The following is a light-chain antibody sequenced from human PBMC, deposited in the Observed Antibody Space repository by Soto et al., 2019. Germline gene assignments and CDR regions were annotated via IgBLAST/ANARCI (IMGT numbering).Light chain of an antibody. V-gene: IGKV1-5*01. CDR1: QSISGW. Sequence: GDRVTITCRASQSISGWLAWYQQKPGKAPKLLIYDASSLESGVPSRFSGSGSGTEFTLTISSLQPDDFATYYCQQYNSYAWTFGQGTKVHIK. CDR2: DAS. CDR3: QQYNSYAWT. J-gene: IGKJ1*01.